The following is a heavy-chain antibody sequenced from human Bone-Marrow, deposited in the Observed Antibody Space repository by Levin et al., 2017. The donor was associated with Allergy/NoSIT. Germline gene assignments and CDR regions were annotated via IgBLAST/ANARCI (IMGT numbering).Heavy chain of an antibody. Sequence: QSGGSLRLSCAASGFTFRNYATSWVRQAPGKGLEWVSTIGNSGRNTYYADSVKGRFTISRDNSKNTLYLQLNSLRVEDTALYFCAKGGADYGDYGGEDFDYWGQGTLVTVSS. CDR2: IGNSGRNT. CDR3: AKGGADYGDYGGEDFDY. J-gene: IGHJ4*02. D-gene: IGHD4-17*01. V-gene: IGHV3-23*01. CDR1: GFTFRNYA.